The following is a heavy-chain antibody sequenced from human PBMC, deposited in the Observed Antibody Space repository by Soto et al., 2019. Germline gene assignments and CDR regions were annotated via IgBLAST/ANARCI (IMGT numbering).Heavy chain of an antibody. CDR3: AKQQSYYDFWSGYYYWFDP. CDR1: GFTFSSYA. V-gene: IGHV3-23*01. Sequence: GGSLRLSCAASGFTFSSYAMSWVRQAPGKGLEWVSAISGSGGSTYYADSVKGRFTISRDNSKNTLYLQMNSLRAEDTAVYYCAKQQSYYDFWSGYYYWFDPWGQGPLVTVST. D-gene: IGHD3-3*01. J-gene: IGHJ5*02. CDR2: ISGSGGST.